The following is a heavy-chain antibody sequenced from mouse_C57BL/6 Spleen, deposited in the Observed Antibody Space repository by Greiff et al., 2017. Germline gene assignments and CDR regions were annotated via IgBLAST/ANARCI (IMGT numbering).Heavy chain of an antibody. V-gene: IGHV1-85*01. Sequence: QVQLQQSGPELVKPGASVKLSCKASGYTFTSYDINWVKQRPGQGLEWIGWIYPRDGSTKYNEKFKGKATVTVDTSSSTAYMELHSLTSRDSAVYFCARSGLGRKFAYWGQGTLVTVSA. CDR2: IYPRDGST. J-gene: IGHJ3*01. CDR3: ARSGLGRKFAY. CDR1: GYTFTSYD. D-gene: IGHD4-1*01.